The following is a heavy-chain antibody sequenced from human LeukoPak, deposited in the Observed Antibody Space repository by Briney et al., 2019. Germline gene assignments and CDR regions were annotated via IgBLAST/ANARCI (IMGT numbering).Heavy chain of an antibody. V-gene: IGHV1-69*06. CDR1: GGTFSSYA. CDR2: IIPIFGTA. CDR3: ARRIKRFGELTDNWFDP. J-gene: IGHJ5*02. D-gene: IGHD3-10*01. Sequence: ASVKVSCKASGGTFSSYAISWVRQAPGQGLEWMGGIIPIFGTANYAQKFQGRVTITADKSTSTAYMELSSLRSEDTAVYYCARRIKRFGELTDNWFDPWGQGALVTVSS.